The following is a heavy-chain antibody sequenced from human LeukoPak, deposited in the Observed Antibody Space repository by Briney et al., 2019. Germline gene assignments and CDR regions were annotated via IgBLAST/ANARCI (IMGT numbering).Heavy chain of an antibody. D-gene: IGHD3-10*01. V-gene: IGHV3-23*01. J-gene: IGHJ4*02. CDR2: ISPSGDIT. CDR1: EFPFVDYA. CDR3: AKDDAWLRFGE. Sequence: GGSLRLSCTASEFPFVDYAMSWVRQAPGKGLEWVSGISPSGDITYYADSVKGRFTISRDNSKNTLYLEVISLTAEDTAVYYCAKDDAWLRFGEWSQGTLVTVSS.